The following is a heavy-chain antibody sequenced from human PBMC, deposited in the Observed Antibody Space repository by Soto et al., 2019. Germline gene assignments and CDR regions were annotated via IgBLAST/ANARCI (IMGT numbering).Heavy chain of an antibody. CDR2: ISGSGGST. V-gene: IGHV3-23*01. J-gene: IGHJ6*03. D-gene: IGHD6-6*01. CDR3: AKAIDSSSSYWYYYYMDV. CDR1: GFTFSSNA. Sequence: EVQLLESGGGLVQPGGSLRLSCAASGFTFSSNAMSWVRQAPGKGLGWVSAISGSGGSTYYADSVKGRFTISRDNSKNTLYLQMNSLRAEDTAVYYCAKAIDSSSSYWYYYYMDVWGKGTTVTVSS.